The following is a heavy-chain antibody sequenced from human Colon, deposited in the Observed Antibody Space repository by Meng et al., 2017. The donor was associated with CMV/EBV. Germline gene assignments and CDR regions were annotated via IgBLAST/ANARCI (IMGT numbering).Heavy chain of an antibody. D-gene: IGHD3-10*01. CDR2: IDPNSGGT. J-gene: IGHJ5*02. CDR3: ARGPSTPYSYGSGSSNWFDP. V-gene: IGHV1-2*02. CDR1: FTDYY. Sequence: FTDYYIHWVRQAPGQGLAWSGWIDPNSGGTSDAPKFQGRVNMTGDTSISTAYMELSRLTYDDTAVYYCARGPSTPYSYGSGSSNWFDPWGQGSLVTVSS.